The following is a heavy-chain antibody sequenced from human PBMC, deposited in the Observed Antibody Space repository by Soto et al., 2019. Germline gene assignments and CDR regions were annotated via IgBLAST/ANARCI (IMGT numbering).Heavy chain of an antibody. D-gene: IGHD5-12*01. CDR2: ISSSSSYI. V-gene: IGHV3-21*01. J-gene: IGHJ4*02. CDR3: AREVSKYSGYDFDY. CDR1: GFTFSSYS. Sequence: EVQLVESGGGLVKPGGSLRLSCAASGFTFSSYSMNWVRQAPGKGLEWVSPISSSSSYIYYADSVKGRFTISRDNAKNSLYLQMNSLRAEDTAVYYCAREVSKYSGYDFDYWGQGTLVTVSS.